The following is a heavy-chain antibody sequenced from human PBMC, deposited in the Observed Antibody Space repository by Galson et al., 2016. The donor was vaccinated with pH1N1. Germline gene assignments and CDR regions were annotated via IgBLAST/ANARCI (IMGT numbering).Heavy chain of an antibody. V-gene: IGHV1-69*06. CDR2: IIPIFGTT. CDR1: GGTFSNYV. D-gene: IGHD3-10*01. CDR3: ASDSKGYYGSGTSIQDHFHYGMDV. J-gene: IGHJ6*02. Sequence: SVKVSCKASGGTFSNYVISWVRQAPGQGLEWMGGIIPIFGTTDYAQKFQGRVTITADKTTSTGYMELTSLRSEDTAVYFCASDSKGYYGSGTSIQDHFHYGMDVWGHWTTVTVSS.